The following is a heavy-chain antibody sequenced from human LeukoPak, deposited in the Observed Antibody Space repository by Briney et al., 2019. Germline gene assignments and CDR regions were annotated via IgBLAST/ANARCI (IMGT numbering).Heavy chain of an antibody. CDR2: TYYRSKWYN. J-gene: IGHJ4*02. Sequence: SQTLSLTCAISGDSVSSNSAAWNWIRQSPSRGLEWLGRTYYRSKWYNDYAVSVKSRISINPDTSKKQFSLQLNSVTPEETAVYYCARHRGGVSGLRELGYYFDYWGQGTLVTVSS. D-gene: IGHD1-26*01. V-gene: IGHV6-1*01. CDR1: GDSVSSNSAA. CDR3: ARHRGGVSGLRELGYYFDY.